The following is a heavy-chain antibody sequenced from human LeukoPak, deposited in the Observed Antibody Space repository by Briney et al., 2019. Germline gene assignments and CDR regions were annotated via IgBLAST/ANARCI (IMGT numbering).Heavy chain of an antibody. J-gene: IGHJ4*02. V-gene: IGHV3-23*01. CDR1: GFTFSSYG. CDR3: AKDRATGDLINDIDY. D-gene: IGHD7-27*01. CDR2: ISGGGGST. Sequence: PGGSLRLSCAASGFTFSSYGMHWVRQAPGKGLEWVSGISGGGGSTYYADSVKGRFTISRDNSKNTLYLQMNSLRAEDTAIYYCAKDRATGDLINDIDYWGQGTLVTVSS.